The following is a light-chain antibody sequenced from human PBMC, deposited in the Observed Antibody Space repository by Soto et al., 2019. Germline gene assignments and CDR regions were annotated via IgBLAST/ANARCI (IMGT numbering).Light chain of an antibody. J-gene: IGKJ1*01. V-gene: IGKV3-15*01. Sequence: EIVMTQSPATLSVSPGERATHSCRASQSLSNNLAWYQQKPGQAPRLLIYGASTRATGIPARFSGSGSGTEFTLTISSLQSEDFAVYYCQQYNNWPPWTFGQGTKVEIK. CDR3: QQYNNWPPWT. CDR1: QSLSNN. CDR2: GAS.